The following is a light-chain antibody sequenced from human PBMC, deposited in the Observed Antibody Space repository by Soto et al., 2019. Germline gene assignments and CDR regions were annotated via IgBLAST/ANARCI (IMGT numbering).Light chain of an antibody. CDR3: QSYDTTRRGV. V-gene: IGLV1-40*01. J-gene: IGLJ1*01. CDR1: SSNIGAGYD. Sequence: QSVLTQPPSVSGAPGERVTISCTGSSSNIGAGYDVHWYQQFPGTAPKLLIYANSNRPSGVPVRLSASKSGTSASLAITGLLADDEADYYCQSYDTTRRGVFGTGTKVTVL. CDR2: ANS.